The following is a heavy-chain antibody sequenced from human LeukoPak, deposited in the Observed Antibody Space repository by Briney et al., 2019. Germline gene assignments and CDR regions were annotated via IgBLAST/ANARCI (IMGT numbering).Heavy chain of an antibody. CDR3: ARELRFGRLLWFGELPGDY. Sequence: ASVKVSCKASGYTFTSYAMNWVRQAPGQGLEWMGWINTNTGNPTYAQGFTGRFVFSLDTSVSTAYLQISSLKAEDTAVYYCARELRFGRLLWFGELPGDYWGQGTLVTVSS. D-gene: IGHD3-10*01. V-gene: IGHV7-4-1*02. CDR2: INTNTGNP. CDR1: GYTFTSYA. J-gene: IGHJ4*02.